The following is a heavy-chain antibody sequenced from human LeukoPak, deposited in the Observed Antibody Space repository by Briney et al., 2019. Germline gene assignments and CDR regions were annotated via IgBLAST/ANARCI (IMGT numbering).Heavy chain of an antibody. Sequence: GASVKVSCKASGYTFTGYYMHWVRQAPGQGLEWMGWVNPNNGGTNYAQKFQGRVTMTRDTSISTAYMELSRLTSDDTAVYYCTRGPRTMIVVVFRGHNWFDPWGQGTLVTVSS. V-gene: IGHV1-2*02. J-gene: IGHJ5*02. CDR2: VNPNNGGT. CDR3: TRGPRTMIVVVFRGHNWFDP. D-gene: IGHD3-22*01. CDR1: GYTFTGYY.